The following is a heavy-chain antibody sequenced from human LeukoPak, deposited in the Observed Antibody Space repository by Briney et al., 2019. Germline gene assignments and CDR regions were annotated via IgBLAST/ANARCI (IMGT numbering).Heavy chain of an antibody. CDR1: GGSFSGYY. CDR2: INHSGST. CDR3: ARGGQLGYDYVWGSYRNNFLDY. V-gene: IGHV4-34*01. Sequence: PSETLSLTCAVYGGSFSGYYWSWIRQPPGKGLEWIEEINHSGSTNYNPSLKSRVTISVDTSKNQFSLKLSSVTAADTAVYYCARGGQLGYDYVWGSYRNNFLDYWGQGTLVTVSS. D-gene: IGHD3-16*02. J-gene: IGHJ4*02.